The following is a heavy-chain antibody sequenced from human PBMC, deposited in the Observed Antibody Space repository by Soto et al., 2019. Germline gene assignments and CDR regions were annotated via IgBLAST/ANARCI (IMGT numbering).Heavy chain of an antibody. CDR1: GGSINSHD. CDR3: ARISGLPGDFDY. CDR2: SFHSGSA. Sequence: QVQLQESGPGLVKPSETLSLTCTVSGGSINSHDWSWIRQPPGKGLERIGVSFHSGSANYNPSLKSRVTISVDTSKNQLSLKLNSVTAADAAGYYCARISGLPGDFDYWGQGTLVTVSS. J-gene: IGHJ4*02. D-gene: IGHD3-10*01. V-gene: IGHV4-59*11.